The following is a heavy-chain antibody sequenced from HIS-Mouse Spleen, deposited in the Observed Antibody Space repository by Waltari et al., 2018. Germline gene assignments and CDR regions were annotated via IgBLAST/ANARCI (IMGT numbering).Heavy chain of an antibody. Sequence: QLQLQESGPGLVKPSETLSLTCTVSGGSISSSSYYWGWIRQPPGKGLEWIGSIYYSGITEYNPSRKSRVTISVDTSKNQFSLKLSSVTAADTAVYYCAREIPYSSSWYDWYFDLWGRGTLVTVSS. J-gene: IGHJ2*01. D-gene: IGHD6-13*01. CDR1: GGSISSSSYY. CDR2: IYYSGIT. V-gene: IGHV4-39*07. CDR3: AREIPYSSSWYDWYFDL.